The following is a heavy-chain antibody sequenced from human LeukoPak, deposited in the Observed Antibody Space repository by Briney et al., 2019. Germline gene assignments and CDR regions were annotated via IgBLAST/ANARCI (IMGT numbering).Heavy chain of an antibody. J-gene: IGHJ4*02. CDR3: AKDPGLSYYDSSGSPPGN. D-gene: IGHD3-22*01. Sequence: GGFLRLSCAASGFTFSSYAMSWVRQAPGKGLEWVSAISGSGGSTYYADSVKGRFTISRDNSKNTLYLQMNSLRAEDTAVYYCAKDPGLSYYDSSGSPPGNWGQGTLVTVSS. CDR2: ISGSGGST. CDR1: GFTFSSYA. V-gene: IGHV3-23*01.